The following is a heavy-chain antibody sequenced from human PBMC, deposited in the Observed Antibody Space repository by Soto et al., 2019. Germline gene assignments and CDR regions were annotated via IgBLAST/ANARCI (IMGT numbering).Heavy chain of an antibody. D-gene: IGHD2-2*01. CDR3: AKNNRDCSSTNCFVFDY. CDR1: GFTFSGYW. J-gene: IGHJ4*02. CDR2: IKQDGSEK. Sequence: EVQLVESGGGLVQPGGSLRLSCAASGFTFSGYWMSWVRQAPGKGLEWVANIKQDGSEKYYVESVKGRFTISRDNAKNSLYLLMNSLRAEDTAVYYCAKNNRDCSSTNCFVFDYWGQGTLVTVSS. V-gene: IGHV3-7*01.